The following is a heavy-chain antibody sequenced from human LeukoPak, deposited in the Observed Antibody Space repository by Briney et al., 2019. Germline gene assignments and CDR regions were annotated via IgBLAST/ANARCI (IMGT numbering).Heavy chain of an antibody. CDR3: ARVSWNWSLDY. V-gene: IGHV4-59*01. D-gene: IGHD1-7*01. Sequence: PSETLSLTCTVSGGSISSYYWSWIRQPPGKGLEWIGYMYYSGSTNYNPSLKSRVTISVDTSKNQFSLKLSSVTAADTAVYYCARVSWNWSLDYWGQGTLVTVSS. CDR1: GGSISSYY. CDR2: MYYSGST. J-gene: IGHJ4*02.